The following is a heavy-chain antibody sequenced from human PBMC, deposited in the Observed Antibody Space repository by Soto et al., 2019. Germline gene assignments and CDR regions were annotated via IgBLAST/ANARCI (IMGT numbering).Heavy chain of an antibody. CDR2: VTDSDSGGTT. V-gene: IGHV3-23*01. D-gene: IGHD6-25*01. J-gene: IGHJ6*02. Sequence: EVQLLESGGGLVQPGGSLRLSCVASGFSFSSYAMTWVRQAPGKGLEWVATVTDSDSGGTTYYADSVKGRFTISRDNSMSTVCLQMNALSAEDTALYDCAKDTSGRLPSSGMDVWGQGTTVTVSS. CDR1: GFSFSSYA. CDR3: AKDTSGRLPSSGMDV.